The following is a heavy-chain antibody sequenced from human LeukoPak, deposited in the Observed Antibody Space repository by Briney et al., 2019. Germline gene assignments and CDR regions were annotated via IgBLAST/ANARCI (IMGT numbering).Heavy chain of an antibody. CDR1: GFTFSSYW. Sequence: GGSLRLSCAASGFTFSSYWMSWVRQSPGKGLEWVANIKQDGSEKYYVDSVKGRFTISRDNAKNSLYLQMNSLRAEDTAVYYCARDVRVEHIVVVPAAMPANSSSWPLDYWGQGTLVTVSS. CDR3: ARDVRVEHIVVVPAAMPANSSSWPLDY. V-gene: IGHV3-7*01. CDR2: IKQDGSEK. J-gene: IGHJ4*02. D-gene: IGHD2-2*01.